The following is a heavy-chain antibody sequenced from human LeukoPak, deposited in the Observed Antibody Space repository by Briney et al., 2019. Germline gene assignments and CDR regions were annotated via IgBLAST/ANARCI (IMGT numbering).Heavy chain of an antibody. CDR3: ARDRRGYSYGYFDY. V-gene: IGHV1-2*02. CDR2: INPNSGGT. J-gene: IGHJ4*02. CDR1: GYTFTGYY. D-gene: IGHD5-18*01. Sequence: GASVKVSCKASGYTFTGYYMHWVRQAPGQGLEWMGWINPNSGGTNYAQKFQGRVTMTRDTSISTAYMELSRLRSDDTAVYYCARDRRGYSYGYFDYWGQGTLVTVSS.